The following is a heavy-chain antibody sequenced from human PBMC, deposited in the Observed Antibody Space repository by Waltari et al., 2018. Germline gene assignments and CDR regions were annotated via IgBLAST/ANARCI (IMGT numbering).Heavy chain of an antibody. J-gene: IGHJ3*02. CDR1: GFTFSSSS. Sequence: EVQLVESGGGLVKPGGSLRLSCAASGFTFSSSSMNWVCQAPGKGLEWVSSISSSSSYIYYADSVKGRFTISRDNAKNSLYLQMNSLRAEDTAVYYCARDPAFGYSYGSAFDIWGQGTMVTVSS. V-gene: IGHV3-21*01. CDR3: ARDPAFGYSYGSAFDI. D-gene: IGHD5-18*01. CDR2: ISSSSSYI.